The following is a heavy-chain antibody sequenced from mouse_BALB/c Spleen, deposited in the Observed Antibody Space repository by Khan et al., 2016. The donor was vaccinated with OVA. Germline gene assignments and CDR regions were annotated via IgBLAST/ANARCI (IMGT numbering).Heavy chain of an antibody. V-gene: IGHV1-63*02. Sequence: VQLQQSGGEVVRPGTSVKISCKASGYTFTNYWLGWVRQRPGHGLEWIGDIYPGGYFTNYKEQFKGKATLTVDTSSSTANMQLSSLTSEDAAVYFCARWATWYFDVWGAGTTVTVSS. CDR1: GYTFTNYW. CDR2: IYPGGYFT. J-gene: IGHJ1*01. CDR3: ARWATWYFDV. D-gene: IGHD3-1*01.